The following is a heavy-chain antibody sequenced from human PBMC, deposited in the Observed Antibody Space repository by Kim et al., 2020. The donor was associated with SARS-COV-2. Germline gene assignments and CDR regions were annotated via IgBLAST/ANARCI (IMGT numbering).Heavy chain of an antibody. J-gene: IGHJ4*02. Sequence: TPPLRSRVTISVDTSKTQFSLQLTSVTAADTAVYYCARGALDSSSYYFDYWGQGTLVTVSS. D-gene: IGHD6-6*01. CDR3: ARGALDSSSYYFDY. V-gene: IGHV4-59*09.